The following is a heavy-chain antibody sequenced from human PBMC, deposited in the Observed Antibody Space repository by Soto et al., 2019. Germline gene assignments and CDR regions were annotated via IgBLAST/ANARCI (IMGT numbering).Heavy chain of an antibody. CDR1: GGSISSGDYY. Sequence: SETLSLTCTVSGGSISSGDYYWSWIGHPPGEGLEWIGYIYYSGSTYYNPSLKSRVTISVDTSKNQFSLKLSPVTAADTAVYYCARERVYGSGSYNLYGMDVWGQGTTVTVSS. D-gene: IGHD3-10*01. V-gene: IGHV4-30-4*01. CDR2: IYYSGST. CDR3: ARERVYGSGSYNLYGMDV. J-gene: IGHJ6*02.